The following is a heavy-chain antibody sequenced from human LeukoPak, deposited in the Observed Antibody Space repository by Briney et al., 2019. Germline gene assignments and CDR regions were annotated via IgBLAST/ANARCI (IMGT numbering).Heavy chain of an antibody. CDR2: IIPIFGTA. CDR1: GGTFSSYA. D-gene: IGHD3-9*01. CDR3: AVLRYFDSSSRYYYYYGMDV. J-gene: IGHJ6*04. Sequence: SVKVSCKASGGTFSSYAISWVRQAPGQGLEWVGGIIPIFGTANYAQKFQGRVTITADESTSTAYMELSSLRSEDTAVYYCAVLRYFDSSSRYYYYYGMDVWGKGTTVTVSS. V-gene: IGHV1-69*13.